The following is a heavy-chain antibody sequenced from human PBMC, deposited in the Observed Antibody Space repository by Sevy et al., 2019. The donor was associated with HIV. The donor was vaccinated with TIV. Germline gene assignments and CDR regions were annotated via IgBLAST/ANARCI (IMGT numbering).Heavy chain of an antibody. J-gene: IGHJ3*02. D-gene: IGHD3-22*01. V-gene: IGHV3-53*01. CDR3: ARAGYYDSSGSDAFDI. Sequence: GGSLRLSCAVSKFTVSNNYMTWVRQAPGKGLEWVSTLYDSGAAYYAVSVKGRFTVSRDNSKNTLYLQMNSLRAEDTAVYYCARAGYYDSSGSDAFDIWGQGTMVTVSS. CDR2: LYDSGAA. CDR1: KFTVSNNY.